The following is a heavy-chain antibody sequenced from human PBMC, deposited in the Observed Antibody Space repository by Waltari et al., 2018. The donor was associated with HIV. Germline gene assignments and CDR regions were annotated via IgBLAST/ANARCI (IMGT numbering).Heavy chain of an antibody. Sequence: QVQLQESGPGLVKPSQTLSLTCTVAGGSISSGSYYWSWIRPPAGKGLEWIGRIYTSGSPNYNPSLKSRVTISVDTSKNQFSLKLSSVTAADTAVYYCARDRPSGFLDYWGQGTLVTVSS. CDR1: GGSISSGSYY. CDR2: IYTSGSP. J-gene: IGHJ4*02. CDR3: ARDRPSGFLDY. D-gene: IGHD3-3*01. V-gene: IGHV4-61*02.